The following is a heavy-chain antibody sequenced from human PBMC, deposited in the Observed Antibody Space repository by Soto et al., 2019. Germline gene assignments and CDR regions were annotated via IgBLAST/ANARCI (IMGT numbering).Heavy chain of an antibody. D-gene: IGHD6-13*01. CDR3: ARTRQYSISWSASDGRYYYYGMEV. CDR2: IDWDDDK. CDR1: GFSLSTSGMC. V-gene: IGHV2-70*01. Sequence: FGPSLANPTQTLTLTCTFSGFSLSTSGMCVSWIRQPPGKALQWLALIDWDDDKYYSTSLRTTLTISKDSSKNQVVLTMTNMEPVDKATYYCARTRQYSISWSASDGRYYYYGMEVWGQGTTVTVSS. J-gene: IGHJ6*02.